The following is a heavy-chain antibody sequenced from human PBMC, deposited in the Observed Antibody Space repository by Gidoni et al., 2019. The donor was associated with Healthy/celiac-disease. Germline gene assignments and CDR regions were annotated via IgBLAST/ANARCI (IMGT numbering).Heavy chain of an antibody. V-gene: IGHV1-69*17. CDR3: ASRAVGATGVIDY. D-gene: IGHD1-26*01. CDR1: GGTFSSYA. Sequence: QVQLVQSGAEVKKPGSSVKVSCKASGGTFSSYAISWVRQAPGQGLEWMGGIIPIFGIANYAQKFQGRVTITADKSTSTAYMELSSLRSEDTAEYYCASRAVGATGVIDYWGQGTLVTVSS. CDR2: IIPIFGIA. J-gene: IGHJ4*02.